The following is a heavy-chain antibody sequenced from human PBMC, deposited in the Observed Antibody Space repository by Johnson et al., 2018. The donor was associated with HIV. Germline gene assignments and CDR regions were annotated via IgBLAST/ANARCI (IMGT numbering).Heavy chain of an antibody. CDR3: ARASFIGIAAAENAFDI. V-gene: IGHV3-7*01. CDR2: IKQDGSEK. J-gene: IGHJ3*02. CDR1: GFTFSSYA. Sequence: VQLVESGGGLVQPGGSLRLSCAASGFTFSSYAMSWVRQAPGKGLEWVANIKQDGSEKYYVDSVKGRFTISRDNAKNSLYLQMNSRRAEDTAVYYCARASFIGIAAAENAFDIWGQGTMVTVSS. D-gene: IGHD6-13*01.